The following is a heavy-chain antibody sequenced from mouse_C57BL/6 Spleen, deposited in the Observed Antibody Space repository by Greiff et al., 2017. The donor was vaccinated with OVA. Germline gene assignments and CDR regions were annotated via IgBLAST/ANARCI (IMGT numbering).Heavy chain of an antibody. J-gene: IGHJ4*01. CDR1: GYTFTDYY. V-gene: IGHV1-26*01. CDR3: ANSLYYDYSYYAMDY. Sequence: EVQLQQSGPELVKPGASVKISCKASGYTFTDYYMNWVKQSHGKSLEWIGDINPNDGGTSYNQKFKGKATLTVDKSSSTAYMELRSLTSEDSAVYYCANSLYYDYSYYAMDYWGQGTSVTVSS. CDR2: INPNDGGT. D-gene: IGHD2-4*01.